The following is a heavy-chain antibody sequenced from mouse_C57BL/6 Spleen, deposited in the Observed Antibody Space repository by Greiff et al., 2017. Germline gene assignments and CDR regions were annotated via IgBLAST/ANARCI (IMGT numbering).Heavy chain of an antibody. V-gene: IGHV1-26*01. D-gene: IGHD1-1*01. J-gene: IGHJ1*03. CDR3: ARRLTTTGWYFDV. CDR2: INPNNGGT. CDR1: GYTFTDYY. Sequence: EVQLQQSGPELVKPGASVKISCKASGYTFTDYYMNWVKQSHGKSLEWIGDINPNNGGTSYNQKFKGKATLTVDKSSSTAYMELRSLTSEDSAVYYCARRLTTTGWYFDVWGTGTTVTVSS.